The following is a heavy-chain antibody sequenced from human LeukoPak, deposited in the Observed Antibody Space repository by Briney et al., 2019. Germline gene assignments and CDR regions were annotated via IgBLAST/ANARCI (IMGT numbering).Heavy chain of an antibody. CDR1: GGSISSGGYY. D-gene: IGHD2-2*01. Sequence: PSETLSLTCTVSGGSISSGGYYWSWIRQHPGKGLEWIGYIYYSGSTYYNPSLKSRVTISVDTSKNQFSLKLSSVTAADTAVYYCARDRALGYCSSTSCYYYGMDVWGQGTTVTVSS. J-gene: IGHJ6*02. CDR3: ARDRALGYCSSTSCYYYGMDV. V-gene: IGHV4-31*03. CDR2: IYYSGST.